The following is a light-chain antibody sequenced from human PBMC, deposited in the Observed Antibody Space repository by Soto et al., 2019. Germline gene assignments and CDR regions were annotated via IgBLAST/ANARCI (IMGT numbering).Light chain of an antibody. CDR2: RND. V-gene: IGLV1-47*01. Sequence: QAVVTQPPSASGTPGQRVTISCSGSSSNIGTHYVYWYQQLPGTAPKLLIHRNDQRPSGVPDRFYGSKSGTSASLAISGLRSEDEADYYCATWDDSLSGFFVFGSGTKLTVL. CDR1: SSNIGTHY. CDR3: ATWDDSLSGFFV. J-gene: IGLJ1*01.